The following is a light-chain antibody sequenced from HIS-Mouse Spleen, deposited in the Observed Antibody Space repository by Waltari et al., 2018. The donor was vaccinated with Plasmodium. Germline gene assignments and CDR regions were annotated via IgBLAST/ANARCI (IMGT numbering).Light chain of an antibody. CDR1: QSVSSSY. J-gene: IGKJ2*01. Sequence: TQSPGPLSLSPGERATLSCRASQSVSSSYLAWYQQKPGQAPRLLIYGASSRATGIPDRSSGSGSGTDFTLTISRLEPEDFAVYYCQQYGSSPYTFGQGTKLEIK. V-gene: IGKV3-20*01. CDR3: QQYGSSPYT. CDR2: GAS.